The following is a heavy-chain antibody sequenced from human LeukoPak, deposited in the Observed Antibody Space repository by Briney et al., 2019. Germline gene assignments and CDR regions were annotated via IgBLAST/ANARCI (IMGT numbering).Heavy chain of an antibody. D-gene: IGHD3-9*01. Sequence: GGSLRLSCAASGFTFSSYGMHWVRQAPGKGLEWVAFIRYDGYNKYYADSVKGRFTISRDDSKNTLYLQMNSLRAEDTAVYYCASFGILTLRGADYWGQGTLVTVSS. CDR1: GFTFSSYG. CDR3: ASFGILTLRGADY. J-gene: IGHJ4*02. CDR2: IRYDGYNK. V-gene: IGHV3-30*02.